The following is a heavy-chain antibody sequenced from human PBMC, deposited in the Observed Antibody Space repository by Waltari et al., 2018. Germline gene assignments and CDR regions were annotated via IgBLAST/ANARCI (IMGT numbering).Heavy chain of an antibody. CDR2: INPSGGST. V-gene: IGHV1-46*01. CDR1: GYTFTSYY. J-gene: IGHJ4*02. D-gene: IGHD3-22*01. CDR3: ARMTDYYDSSGYYKEDY. Sequence: QVQLVQSGAEVKKPGASVKVSCKASGYTFTSYYMHWVRQAPGQGLEWRGIINPSGGSTSYAQEFQGRVTMTRDTATSTVYMELSSLRSEDTAVYYCARMTDYYDSSGYYKEDYWGQGTLVTVSS.